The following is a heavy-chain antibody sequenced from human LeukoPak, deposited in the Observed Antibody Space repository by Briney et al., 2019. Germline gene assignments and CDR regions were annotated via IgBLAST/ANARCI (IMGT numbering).Heavy chain of an antibody. V-gene: IGHV3-23*01. CDR1: GFTFSSYA. CDR3: ARDPRTDYYDSSGLNWFDP. Sequence: GGSLRLSCAASGFTFSSYAMSWVRQAPGKGLEWVSAISGSGGSTYYADSVKGRFTISRDNAKNSLYLQMNSLRAEDTAVYYCARDPRTDYYDSSGLNWFDPWGQGTLVTVSS. J-gene: IGHJ5*02. D-gene: IGHD3-22*01. CDR2: ISGSGGST.